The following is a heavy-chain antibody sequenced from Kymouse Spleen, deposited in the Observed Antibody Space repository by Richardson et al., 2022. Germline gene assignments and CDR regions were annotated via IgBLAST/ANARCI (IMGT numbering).Heavy chain of an antibody. D-gene: IGHD1-1*01,IGHD1-20*01,IGHD1-7*01. J-gene: IGHJ4*02. CDR1: GFTFSSYG. CDR3: AKEGRGNWKYYFDY. CDR2: ISYDGSNK. V-gene: IGHV3-30*18. Sequence: QVQLVESGGGVVQPGRSLRLSCAASGFTFSSYGMHWVRQAPGKGLEWVAVISYDGSNKYYADSVKGRFTISRDNSKNTLYLQMNSLRAEDTAVYYCAKEGRGNWKYYFDYWGQGTLVTVSS.